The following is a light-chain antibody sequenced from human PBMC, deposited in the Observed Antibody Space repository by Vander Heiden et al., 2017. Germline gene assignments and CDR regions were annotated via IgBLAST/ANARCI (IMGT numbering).Light chain of an antibody. CDR2: GAS. CDR3: QHDSSSVT. CDR1: QSVSSSY. V-gene: IGKV3-20*01. Sequence: DIVLTQSPGTLSSSPGERATISCRASQSVSSSYLEWYQQKPGQAPRLLIYGASSRANGSPDRFSGSGYATDFTLTSSIREAEDFAVYYEQHDSSSVTFGHGTKVDIK. J-gene: IGKJ3*01.